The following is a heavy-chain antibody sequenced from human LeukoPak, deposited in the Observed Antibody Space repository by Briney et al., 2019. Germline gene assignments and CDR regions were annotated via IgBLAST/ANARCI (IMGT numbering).Heavy chain of an antibody. CDR3: TREPGAYCSSSSCPSTY. J-gene: IGHJ4*02. Sequence: SGGSLRLSCTASGFNFGDYAMSWVRQAPGKGLEWVGFIRRKEYGGTTEYAASVKGRFTISRDDSKSVAYLQMNSLKTEDTAVYYCTREPGAYCSSSSCPSTYWGQGTLVTVSS. V-gene: IGHV3-49*04. CDR2: IRRKEYGGTT. D-gene: IGHD2-2*01. CDR1: GFNFGDYA.